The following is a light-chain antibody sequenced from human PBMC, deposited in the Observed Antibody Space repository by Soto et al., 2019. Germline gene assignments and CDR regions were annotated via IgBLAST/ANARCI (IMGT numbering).Light chain of an antibody. CDR2: AAS. CDR3: QKYNSGPLT. CDR1: QGIGIY. V-gene: IGKV1-27*01. Sequence: DIQMTQSPSSLSASLGDRVTITCRASQGIGIYLAWFQQRPGKVPKLLIYAASALQSGVPSRFSGSGSETDVTLTISSLQPEDVATYYCQKYNSGPLTFGAGTRVEIK. J-gene: IGKJ4*01.